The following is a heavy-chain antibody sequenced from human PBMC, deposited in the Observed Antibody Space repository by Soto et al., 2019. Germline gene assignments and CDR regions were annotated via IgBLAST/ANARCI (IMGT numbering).Heavy chain of an antibody. Sequence: QVQLQESGPGLVKPSETLSLTCSVSGDSIRSYYWSWIRQPPGKGLEGIGCIYYSGTTNYNPSLKSRVPLSVNTSKNQFALQLSSVTAADSALSYGAPSYDAQIFHFDLWGQGTPVNVSS. CDR3: APSYDAQIFHFDL. CDR1: GDSIRSYY. J-gene: IGHJ4*02. V-gene: IGHV4-59*01. D-gene: IGHD5-12*01. CDR2: IYYSGTT.